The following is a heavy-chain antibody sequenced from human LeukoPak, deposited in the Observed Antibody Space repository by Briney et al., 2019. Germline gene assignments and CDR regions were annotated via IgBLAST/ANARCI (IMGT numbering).Heavy chain of an antibody. CDR1: GGSFNTYA. V-gene: IGHV1-69*13. CDR3: ATSFIVGATRWFDP. J-gene: IGHJ5*02. Sequence: SVKVSCRPSGGSFNTYAINWVRQAPGQGLEWMGGIIPIFGTANYAQKFQGRVTITADESTSTAYMELSSLRSEDTAVYYCATSFIVGATRWFDPWGQGTLVTVSS. D-gene: IGHD1-26*01. CDR2: IIPIFGTA.